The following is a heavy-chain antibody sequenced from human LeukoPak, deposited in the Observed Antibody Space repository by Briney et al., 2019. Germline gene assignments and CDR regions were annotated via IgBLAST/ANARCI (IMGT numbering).Heavy chain of an antibody. J-gene: IGHJ5*02. CDR3: ARAPSDVVIAADEGFDP. V-gene: IGHV4-59*12. CDR2: IYYSGST. D-gene: IGHD6-13*01. CDR1: GGSISSYY. Sequence: SETLSLTCTVSGGSISSYYWSWIRQPPGKGLEWIGYIYYSGSTNYNPSLKSRVTISVDRSKNQFSLKLSSVTAADTAVYYCARAPSDVVIAADEGFDPWGQGTLVTVSS.